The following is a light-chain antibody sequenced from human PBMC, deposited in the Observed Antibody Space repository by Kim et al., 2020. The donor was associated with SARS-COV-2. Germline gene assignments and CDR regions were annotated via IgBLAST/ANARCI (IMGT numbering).Light chain of an antibody. Sequence: ELTQPPSASATPGQTITISCSGSSSNIGSYNVNWYQQLPGTAPKLLIYSSNQRPSGVPDRFSGSKSGTSASLAISGLQSDDEADYYCAAWDDSLNVAAFGGGTKVTVL. CDR3: AAWDDSLNVAA. V-gene: IGLV1-44*01. J-gene: IGLJ2*01. CDR2: SSN. CDR1: SSNIGSYN.